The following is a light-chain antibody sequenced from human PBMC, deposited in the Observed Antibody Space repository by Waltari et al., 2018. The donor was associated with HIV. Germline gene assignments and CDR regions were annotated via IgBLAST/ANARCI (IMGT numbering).Light chain of an antibody. CDR3: SSYAGSSTYVL. V-gene: IGLV2-11*01. J-gene: IGLJ2*01. CDR2: DVS. Sequence: QSALTQPRSVSGSPGQSVTISCTGTSSDVGGYNFVSWYQQHPGKAPKLMIFDVSKRPSGVSNRFSGSKSGNTASLTISGLQAEDEADYFCSSYAGSSTYVLFGGGTKLTVL. CDR1: SSDVGGYNF.